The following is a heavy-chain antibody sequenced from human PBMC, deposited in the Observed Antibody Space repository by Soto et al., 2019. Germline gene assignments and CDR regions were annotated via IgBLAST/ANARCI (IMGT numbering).Heavy chain of an antibody. CDR1: GYTFTSYA. Sequence: QVQLVQSGAEVKKPGASVKVSCKASGYTFTSYAMHWVRQAPGQRLEWMGWINAGNGNTKYSQKFLGRVTITRDTSASTAYMELSSLRSEDTAVYYCARDPVGATKAGGIDYWGQGTLVTVSS. V-gene: IGHV1-3*01. J-gene: IGHJ4*02. D-gene: IGHD1-26*01. CDR3: ARDPVGATKAGGIDY. CDR2: INAGNGNT.